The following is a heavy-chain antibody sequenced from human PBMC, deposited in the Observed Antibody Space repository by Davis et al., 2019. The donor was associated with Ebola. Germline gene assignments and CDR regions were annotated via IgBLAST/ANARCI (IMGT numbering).Heavy chain of an antibody. Sequence: AASVKVSCKASGHTFTGYYMHWVRQAPGQRLEWMGWVHGGNGNTKYSQRFQGRVTITTDTSASTAYLDLSSLRSDDTAVFYCARATFGYNSGWYADYWGQGTLVTVSS. CDR3: ARATFGYNSGWYADY. V-gene: IGHV1-3*01. CDR1: GHTFTGYY. D-gene: IGHD6-19*01. J-gene: IGHJ4*02. CDR2: VHGGNGNT.